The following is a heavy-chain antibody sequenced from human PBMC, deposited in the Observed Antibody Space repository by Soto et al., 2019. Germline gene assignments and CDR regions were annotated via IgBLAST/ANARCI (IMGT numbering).Heavy chain of an antibody. CDR1: GGSISNYE. CDR3: ARDDNGDNGRAFDP. CDR2: IYTSGST. V-gene: IGHV4-4*07. J-gene: IGHJ5*02. Sequence: PSETLSLTCTVSGGSISNYERSWIREPAGKGLEWIWRIYTSGSTNYNPSLKGRDTMSVDMSNNQYSRKLSSVAGADTAVYYCARDDNGDNGRAFDPWGQGTLVTVSS. D-gene: IGHD4-17*01.